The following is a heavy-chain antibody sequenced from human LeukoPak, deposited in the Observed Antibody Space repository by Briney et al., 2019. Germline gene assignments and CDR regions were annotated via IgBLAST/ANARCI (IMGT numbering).Heavy chain of an antibody. CDR3: TTLRSLDY. CDR2: IISKTDGGIT. Sequence: GGSLRLSCAASGFGFSYAWMNWVRQAPGKGLEWVGRIISKTDGGITDYAAPVRGRFTISREDSKNTLYLEMNNLKPEDTAVYYCTTLRSLDYWGQGTLVTVSS. CDR1: GFGFSYAW. V-gene: IGHV3-15*01. D-gene: IGHD3-10*01. J-gene: IGHJ4*02.